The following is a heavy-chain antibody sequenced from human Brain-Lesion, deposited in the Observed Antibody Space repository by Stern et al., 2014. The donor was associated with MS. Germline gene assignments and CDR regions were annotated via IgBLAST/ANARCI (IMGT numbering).Heavy chain of an antibody. CDR3: AGEEDIRYCSGGSCTGNWFDP. CDR1: GGSVSSTSYA. D-gene: IGHD2-15*01. CDR2: IYYSGNT. Sequence: QLQLQESGPGLVKPSETLSLTCTVAGGSVSSTSYAWAWIRQPPGKGLEWIGTIYYSGNTYYSPSLKSRPTIFIDTSKNKISLPLGSVTAADTAVYYCAGEEDIRYCSGGSCTGNWFDPWGQGTLVTVSS. J-gene: IGHJ5*02. V-gene: IGHV4-39*01.